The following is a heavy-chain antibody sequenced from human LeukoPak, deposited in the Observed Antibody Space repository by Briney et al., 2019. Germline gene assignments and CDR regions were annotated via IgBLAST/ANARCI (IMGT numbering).Heavy chain of an antibody. J-gene: IGHJ4*02. CDR1: GFTFSSYA. D-gene: IGHD3-3*01. CDR3: ARALRGLQFLEWLLSPFDY. V-gene: IGHV3-30-3*01. CDR2: ISYDGSNK. Sequence: GGSLRLSCAASGFTFSSYAMHWVRQAPGKGLEWVAVISYDGSNKYYADSVKGRFTISRDNSKNTLYLQMNSLRAEDTAVYYCARALRGLQFLEWLLSPFDYWGQGTLVTVSS.